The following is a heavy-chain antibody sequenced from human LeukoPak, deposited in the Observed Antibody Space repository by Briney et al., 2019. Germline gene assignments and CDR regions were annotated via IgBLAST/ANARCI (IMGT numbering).Heavy chain of an antibody. V-gene: IGHV4-61*01. J-gene: IGHJ5*02. Sequence: SETLSLTCTVSGGSVSSGSYYWSWIRQPPGKGLEWIGYIYYSGSTNYNPSLKSRVTISVDTSKNQFSLKLSSVTAADTAVYYCARELLWFGEHWLDPWGQGTLVTVSS. D-gene: IGHD3-10*01. CDR1: GGSVSSGSYY. CDR2: IYYSGST. CDR3: ARELLWFGEHWLDP.